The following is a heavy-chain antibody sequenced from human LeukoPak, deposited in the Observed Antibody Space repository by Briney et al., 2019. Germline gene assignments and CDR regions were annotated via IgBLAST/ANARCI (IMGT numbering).Heavy chain of an antibody. D-gene: IGHD6-13*01. CDR1: GGTFSSYA. Sequence: SVKVSCKASGGTFSSYAISWVRQAPGQGLEWMGGVIPIFGTANYAQKFQGRVTITADESTSTAYMELSSLRSEDTAVYYCARDVKAAADTKHYYYYYMDVWGKGTTVTVSS. CDR2: VIPIFGTA. CDR3: ARDVKAAADTKHYYYYYMDV. J-gene: IGHJ6*03. V-gene: IGHV1-69*01.